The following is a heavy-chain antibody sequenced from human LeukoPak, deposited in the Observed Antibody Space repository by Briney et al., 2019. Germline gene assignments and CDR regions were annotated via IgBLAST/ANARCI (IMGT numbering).Heavy chain of an antibody. CDR3: ATLVVAANDWFDP. J-gene: IGHJ5*02. D-gene: IGHD2-15*01. CDR1: GGTFSSYA. Sequence: SVNVSCKASGGTFSSYAISWVRQAPGQGLEWMGGIIPIFGTANYAQKFQGRVTITADESTSTAYMELSSLRSEDTAVYYCATLVVAANDWFDPWGQGTLVTVSS. V-gene: IGHV1-69*13. CDR2: IIPIFGTA.